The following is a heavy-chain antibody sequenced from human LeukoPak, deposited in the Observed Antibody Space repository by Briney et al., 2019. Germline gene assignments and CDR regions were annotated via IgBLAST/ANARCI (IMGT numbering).Heavy chain of an antibody. V-gene: IGHV3-11*04. CDR1: GFNFSDYY. CDR3: TRGTPTTRDFDY. Sequence: PGGSLRLSCVASGFNFSDYYMSWIRQAPGKGLEWVSYISSSGSFIYYADSVKGRFTISRDNSKNTLYLQMNSLRAEDTAVYYCTRGTPTTRDFDYWGQGTLVTVSS. CDR2: ISSSGSFI. J-gene: IGHJ4*02. D-gene: IGHD4-11*01.